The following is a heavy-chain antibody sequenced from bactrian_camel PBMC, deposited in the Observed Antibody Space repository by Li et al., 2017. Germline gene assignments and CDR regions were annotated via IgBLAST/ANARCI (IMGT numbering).Heavy chain of an antibody. D-gene: IGHD2*01. V-gene: IGHV3S55*01. J-gene: IGHJ4*01. CDR2: INRAGYT. Sequence: HVQLVESGGGSVQAGGSLKLSCAFSGYTYSGHCMGWFRQAPGKEREGVGYINRAGYTVYADSVKGRFTVYKDRAKNILYLGMNSLKPEDTAMYYCAASDSSYTRTCASRNAYNDWGQGTQVTVS. CDR1: GYTYSGHC. CDR3: AASDSSYTRTCASRNAYND.